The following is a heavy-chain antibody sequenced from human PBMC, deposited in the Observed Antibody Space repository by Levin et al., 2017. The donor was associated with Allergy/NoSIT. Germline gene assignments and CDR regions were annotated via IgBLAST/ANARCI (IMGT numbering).Heavy chain of an antibody. D-gene: IGHD3-22*01. CDR3: ATESSDYSRYFDN. Sequence: VASVKVSCKASGGTFSSYVISWVRQAPGQGFEWLGGIIPVFGSANYAQKFQGRVTLAADESTRTAYMELSSLKSEDTAVYYCATESSDYSRYFDNWGQGTLVTVSS. J-gene: IGHJ4*02. CDR1: GGTFSSYV. CDR2: IIPVFGSA. V-gene: IGHV1-69*13.